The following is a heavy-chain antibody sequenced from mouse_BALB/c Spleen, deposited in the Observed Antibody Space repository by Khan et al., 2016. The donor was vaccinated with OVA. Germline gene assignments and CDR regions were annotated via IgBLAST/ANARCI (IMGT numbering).Heavy chain of an antibody. CDR2: INPSNGYT. Sequence: QVQLQQSGAELARPGASVKMSCTASGYTFTSYTIPWIKLRPGQGLEWIGTINPSNGYTNYNQKFKDKATLTADKSSNPAYMQLSSLTSDDSAVYSCEREEADYRYGGRFAYWGQGTLVTVSA. CDR1: GYTFTSYT. V-gene: IGHV1-4*01. CDR3: EREEADYRYGGRFAY. D-gene: IGHD2-14*01. J-gene: IGHJ3*01.